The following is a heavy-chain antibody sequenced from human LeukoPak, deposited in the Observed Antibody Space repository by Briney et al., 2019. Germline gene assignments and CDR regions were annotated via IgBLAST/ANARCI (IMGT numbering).Heavy chain of an antibody. CDR1: GFTFSSYG. Sequence: GGSLRLSCAASGFTFSSYGMHWVRQAPGKGLEWVAFIRYDGCNKYYADSVKGRFTISRDNSKNTLYLQMNSLRAEDTAVYYCAYSSSWYTHPLDYWGQGTLVTVSS. V-gene: IGHV3-30*02. J-gene: IGHJ4*02. CDR3: AYSSSWYTHPLDY. D-gene: IGHD6-13*01. CDR2: IRYDGCNK.